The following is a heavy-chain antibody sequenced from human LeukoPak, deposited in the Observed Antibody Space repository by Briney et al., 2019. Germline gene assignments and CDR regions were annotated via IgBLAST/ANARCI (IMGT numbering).Heavy chain of an antibody. V-gene: IGHV3-30-3*01. D-gene: IGHD1-26*01. CDR2: ISYDGSNK. Sequence: GRSLRLSCAASGFTFSSYAMHWVRQAPGKGLEWVAVISYDGSNKYYADSVKGRFTISRDNSKNTLYLQMNSLRAEDTAVYYCAKGYPDAFDIWGQGTMVTVSS. CDR3: AKGYPDAFDI. J-gene: IGHJ3*02. CDR1: GFTFSSYA.